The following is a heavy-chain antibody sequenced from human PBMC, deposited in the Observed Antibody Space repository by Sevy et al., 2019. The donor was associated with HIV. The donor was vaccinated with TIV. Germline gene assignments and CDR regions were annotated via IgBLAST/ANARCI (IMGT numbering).Heavy chain of an antibody. J-gene: IGHJ6*02. CDR2: VYSGGAT. D-gene: IGHD2-15*01. CDR1: GFTLTYEF. Sequence: GGSLRLSCAVSGFTLTYEFFSWVRQAPGKGLEWVAVVYSGGATYYADSVKGRFTISRDKSKSTLYLQMKSLRAEETAVYYCARVGYCRGGTCFSGFYYAMDVWGQGTTVTVSS. V-gene: IGHV3-53*01. CDR3: ARVGYCRGGTCFSGFYYAMDV.